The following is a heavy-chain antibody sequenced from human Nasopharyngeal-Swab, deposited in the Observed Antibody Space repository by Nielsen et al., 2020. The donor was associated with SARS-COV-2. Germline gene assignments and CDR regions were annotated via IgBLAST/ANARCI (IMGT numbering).Heavy chain of an antibody. J-gene: IGHJ4*02. CDR1: GFTFSNYW. D-gene: IGHD3-16*02. V-gene: IGHV3-74*01. Sequence: GGSLRLSCAASGFTFSNYWMHWVRQAPGKGLVWVSRINSDGRSTTYADSVKGRFTISRDNSKNTLFLQINSLRAEDTAVYYCAKDGLRGGMITFGEVIEYYLDFWGQGTLVTVSS. CDR2: INSDGRST. CDR3: AKDGLRGGMITFGEVIEYYLDF.